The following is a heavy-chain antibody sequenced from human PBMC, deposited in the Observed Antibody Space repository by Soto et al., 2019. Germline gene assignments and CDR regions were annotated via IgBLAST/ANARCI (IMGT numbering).Heavy chain of an antibody. D-gene: IGHD6-19*01. CDR3: ARAMTLIPYSXGWYYPKTYYYYYGMDV. CDR1: GYTFTSYA. Sequence: ASVKVSCKASGYTFTSYAMHWVRQAPGQRLEWMGWINAGNGNTKYSQKFQGRVTITRDTSASTAYMELSSLRSEDTAVYYCARAMTLIPYSXGWYYPKTYYYYYGMDVWGQGTTVTVSS. V-gene: IGHV1-3*01. J-gene: IGHJ6*02. CDR2: INAGNGNT.